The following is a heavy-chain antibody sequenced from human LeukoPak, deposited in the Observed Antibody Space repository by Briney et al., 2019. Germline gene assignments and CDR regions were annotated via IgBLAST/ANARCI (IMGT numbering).Heavy chain of an antibody. D-gene: IGHD1-26*01. CDR2: IRSKANSYAT. J-gene: IGHJ4*02. CDR1: GFTFSGSA. CDR3: TQVGATEDY. Sequence: GGSLRLSCAASGFTFSGSAIHWVRQASGKGLEWVGRIRSKANSYATAYAASVKGRFTIFRDDSKNTAYLQMNSLKTEDTAVYYCTQVGATEDYWGQGTLVTVPS. V-gene: IGHV3-73*01.